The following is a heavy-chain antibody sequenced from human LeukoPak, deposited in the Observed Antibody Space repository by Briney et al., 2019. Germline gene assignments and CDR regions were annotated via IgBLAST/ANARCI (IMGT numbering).Heavy chain of an antibody. V-gene: IGHV1-2*04. Sequence: GASVKVSCKASGYTFTGYYMHWVRQAPGQGLEWMGWNNPNSGGTNYAQKFQGWVTMTRDTSISTAYMELSRLRSDDTAVYYCARGGTVVVVAAFRFDPWGQGTLVTVSS. D-gene: IGHD2-15*01. CDR2: NNPNSGGT. J-gene: IGHJ5*02. CDR3: ARGGTVVVVAAFRFDP. CDR1: GYTFTGYY.